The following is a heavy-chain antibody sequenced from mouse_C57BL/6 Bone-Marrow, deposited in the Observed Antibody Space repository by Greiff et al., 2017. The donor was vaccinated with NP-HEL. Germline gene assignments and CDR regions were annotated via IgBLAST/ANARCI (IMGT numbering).Heavy chain of an antibody. CDR3: AGYGWFAY. J-gene: IGHJ3*01. Sequence: VQGVESGAELAQPGASVKLSCKASGYTFTSYWMHWVKQRPGQGLEWIGYINPSSGYTKYTQMFKDKATLTADKSSSTAYMQLSSLTDEDSAVYYCAGYGWFAYWGQGTLVTVSA. CDR2: INPSSGYT. CDR1: GYTFTSYW. D-gene: IGHD2-2*01. V-gene: IGHV1-7*01.